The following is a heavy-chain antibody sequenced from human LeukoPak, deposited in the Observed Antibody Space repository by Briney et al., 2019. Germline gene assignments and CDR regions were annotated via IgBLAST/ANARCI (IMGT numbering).Heavy chain of an antibody. J-gene: IGHJ4*02. CDR3: ARIPSGSMITFGDGSEV. CDR1: GGSISSYY. D-gene: IGHD3-16*01. Sequence: SETLSLTCTVSGGSISSYYWSWIPQPPGKGLEWIGYIYYSGSTNYNPSLKSRVTISVDTSKNQFSLKLSSVTAADTAVYYCARIPSGSMITFGDGSEVWGQGTLVTVSS. CDR2: IYYSGST. V-gene: IGHV4-59*01.